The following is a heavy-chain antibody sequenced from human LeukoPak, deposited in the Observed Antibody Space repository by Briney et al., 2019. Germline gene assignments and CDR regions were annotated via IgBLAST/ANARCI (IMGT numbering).Heavy chain of an antibody. V-gene: IGHV4-34*01. CDR2: INHSGST. D-gene: IGHD6-13*01. CDR1: GGSFSGYY. CDR3: AVGAAAN. Sequence: SETLSLTCAVYGGSFSGYYWSWIRQPPGKGREWIGEINHSGSTNYNPSLKSRVTISVDTSKNQFSLKLSSVTAADTAVYYCAVGAAANWGQGTLVTVSS. J-gene: IGHJ4*02.